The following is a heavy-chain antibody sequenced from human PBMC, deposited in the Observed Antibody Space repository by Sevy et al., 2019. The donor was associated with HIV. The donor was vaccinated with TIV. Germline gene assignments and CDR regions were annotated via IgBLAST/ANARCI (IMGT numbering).Heavy chain of an antibody. CDR1: GFTFSSYS. Sequence: GGSLRLSCAASGFTFSSYSMNWVRQAPGKGLEWVSSISSSSSYIYYADSVKGRFTISRDNAKNSLYLQMNSLRAEDTAVYYCARGRYDFWSGPKGEQEDFDYWGQGTLVTVSS. CDR3: ARGRYDFWSGPKGEQEDFDY. J-gene: IGHJ4*02. D-gene: IGHD3-3*01. V-gene: IGHV3-21*01. CDR2: ISSSSSYI.